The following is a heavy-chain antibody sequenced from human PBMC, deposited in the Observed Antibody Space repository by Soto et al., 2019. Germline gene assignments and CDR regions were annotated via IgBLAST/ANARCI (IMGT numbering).Heavy chain of an antibody. J-gene: IGHJ5*02. D-gene: IGHD2-15*01. V-gene: IGHV4-4*02. CDR1: GGSISSSNW. Sequence: SETLSLTCSVSGGSISSSNWWSWVRQPPGKGLEWIGGIYHSGSTNYNPSLKSRVTISADKSKNQFSLKLSSVTAADTAVYYCARWDSSGGSCYSWWFGPWGHGTLVTVSS. CDR2: IYHSGST. CDR3: ARWDSSGGSCYSWWFGP.